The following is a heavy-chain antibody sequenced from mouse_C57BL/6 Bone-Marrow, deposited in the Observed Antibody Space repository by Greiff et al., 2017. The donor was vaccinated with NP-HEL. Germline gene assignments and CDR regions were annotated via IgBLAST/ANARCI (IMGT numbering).Heavy chain of an antibody. CDR1: GFTFTDYY. CDR3: AREDYYGSLDY. CDR2: IRNKANGYTT. Sequence: EVKLVESGGGLVQPGGSLSLSCAASGFTFTDYYMSWVRQPPGKALEWLGFIRNKANGYTTEYSASVKGRFTISRDNSQSILYLQMNALRAEDSATYYCAREDYYGSLDYWGQGTTLTVSS. J-gene: IGHJ2*01. D-gene: IGHD1-1*01. V-gene: IGHV7-3*01.